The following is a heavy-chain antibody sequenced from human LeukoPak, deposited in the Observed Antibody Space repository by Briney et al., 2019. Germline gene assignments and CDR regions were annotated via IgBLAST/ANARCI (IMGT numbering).Heavy chain of an antibody. Sequence: QAGGSLRLSCTASGFTFSTFHMHWVRQAPGKGLEWVTAISGNGGSTYYADSVKGRFSISRDNSKNTLFLQMNSPTAEDTGVYYCAKARSAVVEAATNYWGQGTRVTVSS. CDR1: GFTFSTFH. V-gene: IGHV3-23*01. J-gene: IGHJ4*02. D-gene: IGHD2-15*01. CDR3: AKARSAVVEAATNY. CDR2: ISGNGGST.